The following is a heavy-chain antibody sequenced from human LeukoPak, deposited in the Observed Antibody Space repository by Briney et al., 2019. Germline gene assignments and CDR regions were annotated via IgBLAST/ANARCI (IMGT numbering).Heavy chain of an antibody. CDR1: GYSFTSYW. Sequence: GESLKISCKGSGYSFTSYWISWVRQMPGKGLEWMGRIDPSDSYTNYSPSFQGHVTISADQSTSTAHLQWSSLKASDTAMYYCARPRQWHRNDAFDIWGQGTMVIVSS. CDR3: ARPRQWHRNDAFDI. CDR2: IDPSDSYT. D-gene: IGHD6-19*01. V-gene: IGHV5-10-1*01. J-gene: IGHJ3*02.